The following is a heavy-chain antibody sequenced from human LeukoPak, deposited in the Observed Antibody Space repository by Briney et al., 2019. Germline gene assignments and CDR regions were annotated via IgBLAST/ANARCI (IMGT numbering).Heavy chain of an antibody. Sequence: VASVKVSCKASGYTFTSYGISWVRQAPGQGLEWMGCISAYNGNTNYAQKLQGRVTMTTDTSTSTAYMELRSLRSDDTAVYYCARDPGGGWLQLGVYYYYMDVWGKGTTVTISS. V-gene: IGHV1-18*01. CDR1: GYTFTSYG. J-gene: IGHJ6*03. CDR2: ISAYNGNT. D-gene: IGHD5-24*01. CDR3: ARDPGGGWLQLGVYYYYMDV.